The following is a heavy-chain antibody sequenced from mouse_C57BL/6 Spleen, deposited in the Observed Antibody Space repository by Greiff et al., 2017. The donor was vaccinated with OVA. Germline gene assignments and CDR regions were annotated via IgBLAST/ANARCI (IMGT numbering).Heavy chain of an antibody. D-gene: IGHD1-1*01. J-gene: IGHJ3*01. CDR2: IYPSDSET. Sequence: QVQLQQPGAELVRPGSSVKLSCKASGYTFTSYWMDWVKQRPGQGLEWIGNIYPSDSETHYNQKFTDKATLTVDKSSSTAYMQLSSLTSEDSAVYYCARAYGSWFAYWGQGTLVTVSA. CDR3: ARAYGSWFAY. V-gene: IGHV1-61*01. CDR1: GYTFTSYW.